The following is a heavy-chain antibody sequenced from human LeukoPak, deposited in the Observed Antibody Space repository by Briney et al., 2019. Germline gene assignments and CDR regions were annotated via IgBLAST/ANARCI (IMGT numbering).Heavy chain of an antibody. CDR3: ARDYRIAAAGTSFNWFDP. D-gene: IGHD6-13*01. J-gene: IGHJ5*02. CDR2: IYYSGST. V-gene: IGHV4-59*12. CDR1: GGSISSYY. Sequence: SETLSLTCTVSGGSISSYYWSWIRQPPGKGLEWIGYIYYSGSTYYNPSLKSRVTISVDTSKNQFSLKLSSVTAADTAVYYCARDYRIAAAGTSFNWFDPWGQGTLVTVSS.